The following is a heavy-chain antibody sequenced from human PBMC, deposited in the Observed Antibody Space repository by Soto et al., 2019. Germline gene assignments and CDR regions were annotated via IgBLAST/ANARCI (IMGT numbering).Heavy chain of an antibody. V-gene: IGHV1-8*01. CDR3: ARRYRKWLRQDAFDI. J-gene: IGHJ3*02. D-gene: IGHD5-12*01. CDR1: GYTFTSYD. CDR2: MNPNSGKT. Sequence: ASVKVSCKASGYTFTSYDINWVRQATGQGLEWMGWMNPNSGKTGYAQKFQGRVTMTRNTSISTAYMELSSLRSEDTAVYYCARRYRKWLRQDAFDIWGQGTMVTVSS.